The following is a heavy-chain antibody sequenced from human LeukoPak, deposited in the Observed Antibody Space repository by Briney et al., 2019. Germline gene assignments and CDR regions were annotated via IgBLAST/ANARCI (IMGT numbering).Heavy chain of an antibody. J-gene: IGHJ5*02. CDR3: AREAARHGRGFDP. V-gene: IGHV1-2*02. Sequence: ASVKVSCKASGYTFTGYYMYWVRQAPGQGLEWMGWINPNSGGTNYTQKFQGRVTMTRDTSISTAYMELSRLRSDDTAVYYCAREAARHGRGFDPWGQGTLVTVSS. CDR2: INPNSGGT. D-gene: IGHD6-6*01. CDR1: GYTFTGYY.